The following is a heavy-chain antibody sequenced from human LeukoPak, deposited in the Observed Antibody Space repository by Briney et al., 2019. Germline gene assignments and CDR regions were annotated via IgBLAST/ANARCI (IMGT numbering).Heavy chain of an antibody. V-gene: IGHV4-39*07. CDR1: GGSISSSTYY. J-gene: IGHJ4*02. CDR2: IYYNGRT. Sequence: SETLSLTCTVSGGSISSSTYYWGWIRQPPGKGLEWIGNIYYNGRTYYNPSLKSRVTISEDMSKNQFSLKVTSVTAADTAVYYCAKDRQWLPRDYFDYWGQGTLVTVSS. CDR3: AKDRQWLPRDYFDY. D-gene: IGHD6-19*01.